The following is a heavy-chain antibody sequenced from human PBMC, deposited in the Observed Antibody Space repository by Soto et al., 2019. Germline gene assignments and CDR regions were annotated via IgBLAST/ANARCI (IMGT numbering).Heavy chain of an antibody. Sequence: QVQLQESGAGLVKPSQTLSLTCTVSGASISSGDYYWTWIRQPPGKGLEWIGSIYYSGSTYYHPSLKSRVTISVDTSNNQFSLKLSSVTAADTAVYYCARASYDSSTYYLDYWGQGTLVTVSS. V-gene: IGHV4-30-4*01. CDR2: IYYSGST. CDR3: ARASYDSSTYYLDY. J-gene: IGHJ4*02. CDR1: GASISSGDYY. D-gene: IGHD3-22*01.